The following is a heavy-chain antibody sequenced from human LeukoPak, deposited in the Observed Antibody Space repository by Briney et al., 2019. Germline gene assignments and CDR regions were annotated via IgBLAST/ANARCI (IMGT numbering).Heavy chain of an antibody. V-gene: IGHV3-11*01. CDR2: ISSSGSTI. J-gene: IGHJ5*02. CDR1: GFTFSDYY. Sequence: GGSLRLSCAASGFTFSDYYMSWIRQAPGKGLEWVSYISSSGSTIYYADSVKGRFTISRDNAKNSLYLQMNSLRAEDTAVYYCARAEIQLWEENWFDPWGQGTLVTVSS. CDR3: ARAEIQLWEENWFDP. D-gene: IGHD5-18*01.